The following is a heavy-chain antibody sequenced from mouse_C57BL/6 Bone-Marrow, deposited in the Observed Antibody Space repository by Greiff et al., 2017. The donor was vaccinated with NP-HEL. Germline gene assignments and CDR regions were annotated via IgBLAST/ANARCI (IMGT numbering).Heavy chain of an antibody. J-gene: IGHJ3*01. CDR3: ARHGYYGSIFAY. Sequence: EVQGVESGGGLVKPGGSLKLSCAASGFTFSSYTMSWVRQTPEKRLEWVATISGGGGNTYYPDSVKGRFTISRDNAKNTLYLQMSSLRSEDTALYYCARHGYYGSIFAYWGQETLVTVSA. D-gene: IGHD1-1*01. CDR2: ISGGGGNT. CDR1: GFTFSSYT. V-gene: IGHV5-9*01.